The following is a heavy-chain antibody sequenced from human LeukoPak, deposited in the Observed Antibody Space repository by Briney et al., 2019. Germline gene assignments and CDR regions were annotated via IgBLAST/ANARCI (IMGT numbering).Heavy chain of an antibody. CDR2: INTDGSST. V-gene: IGHV3-74*01. J-gene: IGHJ4*02. CDR3: ARGAARPIVDY. Sequence: GGSLRLSCAASGFTFSSYWMHWVRQAPGKGLVWVSRINTDGSSTSYADSVKGRFTISRDNAKNTLYLQMNSLRAEDTAVYYCARGAARPIVDYWGQGTLVTVSS. D-gene: IGHD6-6*01. CDR1: GFTFSSYW.